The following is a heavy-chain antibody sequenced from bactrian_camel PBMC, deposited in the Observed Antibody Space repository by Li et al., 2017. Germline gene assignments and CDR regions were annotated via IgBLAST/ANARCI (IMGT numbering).Heavy chain of an antibody. V-gene: IGHV3S40*01. Sequence: VQLVESGGGLVQPGGSLRLSCATSGFTFSAYALSWVRQAPGKGLEWISVIHRGGTITYYTDSVKGRFTMSRDNAEKTISLEMNSLKSEDTAKYFCSSLYNRYWGQGTQVTVS. CDR2: IHRGGTIT. J-gene: IGHJ4*01. CDR1: GFTFSAYA. CDR3: SSLYNRY.